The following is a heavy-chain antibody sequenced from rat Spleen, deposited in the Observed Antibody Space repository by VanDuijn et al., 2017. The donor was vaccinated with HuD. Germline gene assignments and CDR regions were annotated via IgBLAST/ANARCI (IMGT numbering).Heavy chain of an antibody. Sequence: EVQLVETGGDLVQPGRSLKLSCAASGFTFSNFGMAWVRQAPTKGLEWVATISYDGSKTYYRDSVKGRFIISRDDAKSTLYLQMNSLRSEDTATYYCTTQWELYHWGQGVMVTVSS. D-gene: IGHD1-7*01. CDR1: GFTFSNFG. J-gene: IGHJ2*01. CDR3: TTQWELYH. V-gene: IGHV5-29*01. CDR2: ISYDGSKT.